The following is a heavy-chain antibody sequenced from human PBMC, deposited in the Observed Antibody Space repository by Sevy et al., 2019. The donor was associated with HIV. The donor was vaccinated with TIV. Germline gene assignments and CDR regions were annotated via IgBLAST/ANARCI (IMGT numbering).Heavy chain of an antibody. CDR1: GFTFNDYA. V-gene: IGHV3-30-3*01. CDR2: ISSAGDDT. Sequence: GGSLRLSCAASGFTFNDYALHWVRQAPGKGLEWVAIISSAGDDTYYADTVKGRFTISRDNSKNTVYLQMNRLRAEDTAIYYCVREGAPYRNIRYCSGNNCFYDWFDPWGQGTLVTVSS. J-gene: IGHJ5*02. D-gene: IGHD2-15*01. CDR3: VREGAPYRNIRYCSGNNCFYDWFDP.